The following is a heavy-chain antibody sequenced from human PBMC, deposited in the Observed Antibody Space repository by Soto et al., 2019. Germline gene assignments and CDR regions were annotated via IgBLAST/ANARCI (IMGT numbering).Heavy chain of an antibody. CDR3: ARIWASSSSCYFDS. J-gene: IGHJ4*02. D-gene: IGHD6-6*01. Sequence: ESGPTLLNPTQALTLTCTFSGCSLRTSGMCVSWIRQPPGKALELLALIDWGDDSYYSTALKTRLTISNDTSKNQVVLTMTNMAPVDTATYYCARIWASSSSCYFDSWGQATLVTVSS. V-gene: IGHV2-70*01. CDR2: IDWGDDS. CDR1: GCSLRTSGMC.